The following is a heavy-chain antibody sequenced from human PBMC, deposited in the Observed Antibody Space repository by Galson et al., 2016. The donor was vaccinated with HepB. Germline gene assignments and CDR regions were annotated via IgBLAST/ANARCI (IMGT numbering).Heavy chain of an antibody. V-gene: IGHV3-33*01. D-gene: IGHD3-22*01. CDR2: IWYDGSNK. Sequence: SLRLSCAASGFNFSSYAMHWVRQAPGKGLEGVAVIWYDGSNKYYADSVKGRFTISRDNSKNTLYLQMNSLRAEDTAVYYCARGYYYDSSGYYYGGGFDYWGQGTLVTVSS. CDR1: GFNFSSYA. CDR3: ARGYYYDSSGYYYGGGFDY. J-gene: IGHJ4*02.